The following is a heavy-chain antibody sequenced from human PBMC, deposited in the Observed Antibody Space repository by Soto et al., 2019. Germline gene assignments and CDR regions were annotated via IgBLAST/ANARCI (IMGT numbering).Heavy chain of an antibody. CDR3: AVPGAGDFDY. D-gene: IGHD6-13*01. J-gene: IGHJ4*02. V-gene: IGHV4-4*02. CDR2: VYHSGST. Sequence: PXETLSLTCAVSGASISTNNWWSCVRQPPGKGLEWIGEVYHSGSTNCNPSLKSRVTISIDKSKNQFSLRLTSMTAADTAVYYCAVPGAGDFDYWSQGTLVTVSS. CDR1: GASISTNNW.